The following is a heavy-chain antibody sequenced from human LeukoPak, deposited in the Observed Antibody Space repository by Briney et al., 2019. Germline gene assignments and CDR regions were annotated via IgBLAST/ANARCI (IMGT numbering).Heavy chain of an antibody. J-gene: IGHJ4*02. CDR1: GGSFSGYY. D-gene: IGHD3-22*01. V-gene: IGHV4-34*01. CDR3: ARVRGYRGYYFDY. CDR2: INHSGST. Sequence: PSETLSLTCAVYGGSFSGYYWSWIRQPPGKGLEWIGEINHSGSTNYNPSLKSRVTISVDTSKNQFSLKLSSVTAADTAVYYCARVRGYRGYYFDYRGQGTLVTVSS.